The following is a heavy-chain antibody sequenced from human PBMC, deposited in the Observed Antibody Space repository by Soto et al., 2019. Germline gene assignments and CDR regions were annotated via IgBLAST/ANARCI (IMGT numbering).Heavy chain of an antibody. CDR3: ARGRYDILNGYSIGDDFDI. CDR1: GGTFSSYA. CDR2: IIPIFGTA. D-gene: IGHD3-9*01. J-gene: IGHJ3*02. Sequence: YKASGGTFSSYAISWVRQAPGQGLEWMGGIIPIFGTANYAQKFQGRVTITADKSTSTAYMELSSLRSEDTAVYYCARGRYDILNGYSIGDDFDIWGQGTMVTVSS. V-gene: IGHV1-69*06.